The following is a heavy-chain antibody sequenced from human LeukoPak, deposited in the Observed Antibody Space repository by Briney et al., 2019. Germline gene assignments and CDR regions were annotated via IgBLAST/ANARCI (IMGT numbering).Heavy chain of an antibody. Sequence: PSETLSLTCAVYGGSFSGYYWSWIRQPPGKGLEWIGSIYYSGSTYYNPSLKSRVTISVDTSKNQFSLKLSSVTAADTAVYYCAKGPIVVVTAGAFDIWGQGTMVTVSS. D-gene: IGHD2-21*02. CDR2: IYYSGST. V-gene: IGHV4-34*01. J-gene: IGHJ3*02. CDR1: GGSFSGYY. CDR3: AKGPIVVVTAGAFDI.